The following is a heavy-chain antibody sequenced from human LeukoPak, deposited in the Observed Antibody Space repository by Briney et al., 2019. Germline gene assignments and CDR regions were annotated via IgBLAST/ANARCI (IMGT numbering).Heavy chain of an antibody. J-gene: IGHJ6*02. V-gene: IGHV3-53*04. D-gene: IGHD2-15*01. CDR2: IYSGGST. CDR1: GFTVSSNY. Sequence: GGSLRLSCAASGFTVSSNYMSWVRQAPGKGLEWVSVIYSGGSTYYVDSVKGRFTISRHNSKNTLYLQMNSLRAEDTAVYYCASVSREDCSGGSCYGGSHYYYYGMDVWGQGTTVTVSS. CDR3: ASVSREDCSGGSCYGGSHYYYYGMDV.